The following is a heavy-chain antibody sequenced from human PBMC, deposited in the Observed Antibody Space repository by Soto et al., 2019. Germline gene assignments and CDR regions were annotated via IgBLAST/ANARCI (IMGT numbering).Heavy chain of an antibody. J-gene: IGHJ6*03. CDR1: GGSISSYY. CDR2: IYYSGST. Sequence: SETLSLTCTVSGGSISSYYWSWIRQPPGKGLEWIGYIYYSGSTNYNPSLKSRVTISVDTSKNQFSLKLSSVTAADTAVYYCASVSLGYYYYYYMDVWGKGTTVTVSS. V-gene: IGHV4-59*01. CDR3: ASVSLGYYYYYYMDV. D-gene: IGHD3-10*01.